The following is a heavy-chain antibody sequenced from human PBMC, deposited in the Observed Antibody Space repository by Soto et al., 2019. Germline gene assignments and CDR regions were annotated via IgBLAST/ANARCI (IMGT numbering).Heavy chain of an antibody. J-gene: IGHJ4*02. CDR2: IYHSGST. CDR3: ARISWDYYDSSGYGY. D-gene: IGHD3-22*01. V-gene: IGHV4-4*02. CDR1: GGSISSSNW. Sequence: SETLSLTCAVSGGSISSSNWWSWVRQPPGKGLEWIGEIYHSGSTNYNPSLKSRVTISVDKSKNQFSLKLSSVTAADTAVYYCARISWDYYDSSGYGYWGQGTLVTVSS.